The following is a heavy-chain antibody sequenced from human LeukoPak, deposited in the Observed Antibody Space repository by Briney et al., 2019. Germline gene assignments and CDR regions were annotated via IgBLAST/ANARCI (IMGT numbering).Heavy chain of an antibody. V-gene: IGHV4-39*07. CDR1: GGSISSSSYY. J-gene: IGHJ4*02. CDR3: ARGLFGTGYAHFDY. CDR2: IYYSGTT. Sequence: SETLSLTCTVSGGSISSSSYYWGWIRQPPGKGLEWIGSIYYSGTTNYNPSLKSRVTISVDTSKNQFSLKLSSVTAADTAVYYCARGLFGTGYAHFDYWGQGTLVTASS. D-gene: IGHD3-9*01.